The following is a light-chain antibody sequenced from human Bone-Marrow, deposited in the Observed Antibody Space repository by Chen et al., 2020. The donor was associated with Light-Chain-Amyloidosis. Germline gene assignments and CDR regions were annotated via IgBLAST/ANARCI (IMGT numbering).Light chain of an antibody. Sequence: IVMTQSPLPLAVTPGESASISCTSNQSLMQNNGYNFLDWYLQKPGQSPQLLIYLASDRASGVPDRFSGSGSGKDFTLKITSVEADDVGVYFCMQTLQPLRTFGQGTKLEI. CDR1: QSLMQNNGYNF. CDR2: LAS. V-gene: IGKV2-28*01. J-gene: IGKJ2*01. CDR3: MQTLQPLRT.